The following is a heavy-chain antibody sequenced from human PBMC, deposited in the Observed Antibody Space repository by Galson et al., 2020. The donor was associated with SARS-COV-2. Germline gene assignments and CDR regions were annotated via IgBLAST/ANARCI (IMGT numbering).Heavy chain of an antibody. J-gene: IGHJ4*02. V-gene: IGHV3-30-3*01. D-gene: IGHD2-21*01. CDR3: ASPGDCCGDALDY. CDR1: GFTFSSYA. CDR2: ISYDGSNK. Sequence: GGSLRLSCAASGFTFSSYAMHWVRQAPGKGLEWVAVISYDGSNKYYADSVKGRFTISRDNSKNTLYLQMNSLRAEDTAVYYCASPGDCCGDALDYWGQGTLVTVSS.